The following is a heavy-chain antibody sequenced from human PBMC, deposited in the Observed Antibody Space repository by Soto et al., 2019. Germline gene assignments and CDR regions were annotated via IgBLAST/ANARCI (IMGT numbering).Heavy chain of an antibody. D-gene: IGHD3-10*01. V-gene: IGHV1-18*01. J-gene: IGHJ5*02. CDR2: ISAYNGNT. CDR1: GYTFSNYD. Sequence: ASVKVSCKTSGYTFSNYDINWVRQAAGQGLEWMGWISAYNGNTNYAQKLQGRVTMTTDTSTSTAYMELRSLRSDDTAVYYCARGLGELFPPWFDPWGQGTLVTVSS. CDR3: ARGLGELFPPWFDP.